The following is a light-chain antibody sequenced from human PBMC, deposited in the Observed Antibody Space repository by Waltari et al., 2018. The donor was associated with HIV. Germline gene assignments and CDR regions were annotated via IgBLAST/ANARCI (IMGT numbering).Light chain of an antibody. V-gene: IGLV3-9*01. CDR3: QVWDHTSVV. Sequence: SYDLTQPLSVSVALGQTARIPCGGRDIGTRDVHWYQQKPGQAPSLLIFNDKNRPSGIPERCSGSKSRNTATLTISEAQGGDEAAYFCQVWDHTSVVLGGGTNLTVL. J-gene: IGLJ3*02. CDR1: DIGTRD. CDR2: NDK.